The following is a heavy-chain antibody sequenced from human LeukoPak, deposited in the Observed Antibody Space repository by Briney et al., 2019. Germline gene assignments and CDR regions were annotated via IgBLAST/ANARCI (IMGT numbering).Heavy chain of an antibody. J-gene: IGHJ5*02. Sequence: SETLSLTCAVYGGSFSGYYWSWIRQPPGKGLEWIGEINHSGSTNYNPSLKSRVTISVDTSKNQFSLKLSSVTAADTAVYYCARRCRGKYSGSYLNWFDPWGQGTLVTVSS. CDR1: GGSFSGYY. V-gene: IGHV4-34*01. CDR3: ARRCRGKYSGSYLNWFDP. D-gene: IGHD1-26*01. CDR2: INHSGST.